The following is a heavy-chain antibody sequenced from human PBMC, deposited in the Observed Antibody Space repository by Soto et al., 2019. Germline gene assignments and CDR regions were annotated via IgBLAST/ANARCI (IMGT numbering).Heavy chain of an antibody. CDR1: GGSISSAGYY. V-gene: IGHV4-31*03. CDR2: INHTGST. J-gene: IGHJ4*02. D-gene: IGHD2-15*01. CDR3: ARGKDIVVVVAAMRYYFDY. Sequence: SETLSLTCTVSGGSISSAGYYWSWIRQHPGKGLEWLGYINHTGSTNYNSSLKSRVTISVDTSKNQFSLKLSSVTAADTAVYYCARGKDIVVVVAAMRYYFDYWGQGTLVTVSS.